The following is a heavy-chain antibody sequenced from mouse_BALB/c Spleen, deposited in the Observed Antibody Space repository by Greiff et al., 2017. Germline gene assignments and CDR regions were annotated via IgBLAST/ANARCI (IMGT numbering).Heavy chain of an antibody. CDR1: GFTFSNYW. Sequence: EVKVEESGGGLVQPGGSMKLSCVASGFTFSNYWMNWVRQSPEKGLEWVAEIRLKSNNYATHYAESVKGRFTISRDDSKSSVYLQMNNLRAEDTGIYYCTRPPISTMITTGGMDYWGQGTSVTVSS. V-gene: IGHV6-6*02. CDR3: TRPPISTMITTGGMDY. D-gene: IGHD2-4*01. CDR2: IRLKSNNYAT. J-gene: IGHJ4*01.